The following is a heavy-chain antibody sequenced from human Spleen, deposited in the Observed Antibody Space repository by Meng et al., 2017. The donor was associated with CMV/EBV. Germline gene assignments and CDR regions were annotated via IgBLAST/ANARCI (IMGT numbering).Heavy chain of an antibody. D-gene: IGHD6-19*01. CDR3: ARDGIAVAGNEDYYYYGMDV. Sequence: GESLKISCAASGFTVSSNYMSWVRQAPGKGLEWVSVIYSGGSPYYADSVKGRFTISRDNSKNTLYLQMNSLRAEDTAVYYCARDGIAVAGNEDYYYYGMDVWGQGTTVTVSS. V-gene: IGHV3-53*01. J-gene: IGHJ6*02. CDR1: GFTVSSNY. CDR2: IYSGGSP.